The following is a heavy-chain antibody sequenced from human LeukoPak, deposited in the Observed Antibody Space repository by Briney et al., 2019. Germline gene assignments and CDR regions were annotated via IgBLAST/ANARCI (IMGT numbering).Heavy chain of an antibody. CDR3: ARDEDIVVVPAAISYYYGMDV. J-gene: IGHJ6*02. CDR1: GYAFTGYY. V-gene: IGHV1-2*06. Sequence: ASVKVSCKASGYAFTGYYIHWVRQAPGQGLEWMGRINPNSGGTNYAQNFQGRVTMTRDTSISTAYMELTRLRSDDTAVYYCARDEDIVVVPAAISYYYGMDVWGQGTTVTVSS. CDR2: INPNSGGT. D-gene: IGHD2-2*02.